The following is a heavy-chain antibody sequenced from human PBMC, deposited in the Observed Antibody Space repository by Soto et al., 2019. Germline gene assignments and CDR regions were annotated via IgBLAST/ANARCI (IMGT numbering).Heavy chain of an antibody. Sequence: SQTLSLTCAISGDSVSSNSAAWNWIRQSPSRGLEWLGRTDYRSKWYNDYAVSVNSRITIHPDTSKNQFSLQLNSVTPEDTAVYYCAVDSSGRADDAFDIWGPGTMVTVSS. CDR3: AVDSSGRADDAFDI. J-gene: IGHJ3*02. D-gene: IGHD6-19*01. V-gene: IGHV6-1*01. CDR1: GDSVSSNSAA. CDR2: TDYRSKWYN.